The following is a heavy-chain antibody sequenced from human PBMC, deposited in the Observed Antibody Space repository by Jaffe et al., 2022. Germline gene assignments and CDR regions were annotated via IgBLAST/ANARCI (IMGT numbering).Heavy chain of an antibody. V-gene: IGHV4-34*01. CDR2: INHSGST. Sequence: QVQLQQWGAGLLKPSETLSLTCAVYGGSFSGYYWSWIRQPPGKGLEWIGEINHSGSTNYNPSLKSRVTISVDTSKNQFSLKLSSVTAADTAVYYCASASKKYYDFWSGTNFDYWGQGTLVTVSS. J-gene: IGHJ4*02. CDR3: ASASKKYYDFWSGTNFDY. D-gene: IGHD3-3*01. CDR1: GGSFSGYY.